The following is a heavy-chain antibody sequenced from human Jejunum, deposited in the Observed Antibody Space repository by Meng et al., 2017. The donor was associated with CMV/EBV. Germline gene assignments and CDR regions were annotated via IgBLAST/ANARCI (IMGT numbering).Heavy chain of an antibody. V-gene: IGHV3-48*04. D-gene: IGHD3-3*01. CDR1: NYG. CDR2: ISSSDVI. J-gene: IGHJ4*02. Sequence: NYGMNWVRQATGKGLEWISYISSSDVIYYADSVKGRFTISRDNAQSSLFLHMNNLRAEDTAVYFCARQNYDYWSDYAVFFDLWGQGTLVTVSS. CDR3: ARQNYDYWSDYAVFFDL.